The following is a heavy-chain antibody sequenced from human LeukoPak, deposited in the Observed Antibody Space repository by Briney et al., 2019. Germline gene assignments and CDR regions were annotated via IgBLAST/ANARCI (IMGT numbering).Heavy chain of an antibody. V-gene: IGHV3-23*01. CDR2: ITPTVGTT. D-gene: IGHD2-15*01. Sequence: PGGSLRLSCAASGFTFSTYAMSWVRQAPGKGLEWVSAITPTVGTTYYADSVKGRFTISRDTSKDTQFLQMNSLRAEDTAVYYCLGYCSGGSCYSGGYWGQGTLVTVSS. CDR3: LGYCSGGSCYSGGY. J-gene: IGHJ4*02. CDR1: GFTFSTYA.